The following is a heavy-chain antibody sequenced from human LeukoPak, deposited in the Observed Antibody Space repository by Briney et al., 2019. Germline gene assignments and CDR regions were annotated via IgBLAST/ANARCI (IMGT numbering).Heavy chain of an antibody. J-gene: IGHJ4*02. CDR2: INHSGST. V-gene: IGHV4-34*01. CDR1: GGSFSGYY. CDR3: ARGRGCSSTSCHFVY. Sequence: PSETLSLTCAVYGGSFSGYYWSWIRQPPGEGLEWIGEINHSGSTNYNPSLKSRVTISVDTSKNQFSLKLSSVTAADTAVYYCARGRGCSSTSCHFVYWGQGTLVTVSS. D-gene: IGHD2-2*01.